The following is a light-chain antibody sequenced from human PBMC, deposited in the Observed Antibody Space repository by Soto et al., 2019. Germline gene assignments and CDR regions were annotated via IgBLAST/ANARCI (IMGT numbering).Light chain of an antibody. V-gene: IGLV1-44*01. CDR3: AAWDDSLDGYV. Sequence: QSVLTQPPSVSGAPGQRVTISCTGSSSNIGSNNVNWYQQLPGAAPKLLIHSNNQRPSGVPDRFSGSKSGTSASLAISGLQSGDEADYYCAAWDDSLDGYVFGTGTKVTVL. CDR1: SSNIGSNN. CDR2: SNN. J-gene: IGLJ1*01.